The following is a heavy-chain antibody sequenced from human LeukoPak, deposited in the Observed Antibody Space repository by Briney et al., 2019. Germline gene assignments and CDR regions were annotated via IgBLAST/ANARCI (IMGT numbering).Heavy chain of an antibody. CDR3: ARDPVVVVLNAFDI. Sequence: SETLSLTCAVSGGSISSNSYYWGWIRQPPGKGLEWIGSIYYSGSTYYNPSLKSRVTISVDTSKNQFSLKLSSVTAADTAVYYCARDPVVVVLNAFDIWGQGTMVTVSS. V-gene: IGHV4-39*07. J-gene: IGHJ3*02. CDR2: IYYSGST. CDR1: GGSISSNSYY. D-gene: IGHD2-15*01.